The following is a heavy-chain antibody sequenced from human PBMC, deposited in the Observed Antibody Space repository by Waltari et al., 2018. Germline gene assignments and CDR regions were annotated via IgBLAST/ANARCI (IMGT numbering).Heavy chain of an antibody. CDR2: ISSTSSTI. V-gene: IGHV3-48*02. CDR1: GFTFSSYS. J-gene: IGHJ6*03. Sequence: EVQLVESGGGLVQPGGSLRLSCIVAGFTFSSYSMIWVRQAPGKGRGWVSFISSTSSTIYYADHVKGRFNISRDNAKNSLYLQMNSLRDEDTAVYYCARAQYNYMDVWGKGTTVTVSS. CDR3: ARAQYNYMDV.